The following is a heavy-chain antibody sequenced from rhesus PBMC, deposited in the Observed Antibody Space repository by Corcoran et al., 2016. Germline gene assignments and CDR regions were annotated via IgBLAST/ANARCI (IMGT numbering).Heavy chain of an antibody. V-gene: IGHV4S12*01. D-gene: IGHD3-16*01. CDR3: AREAVVGVDV. CDR1: GGSISSGYYY. J-gene: IGHJ5-2*02. Sequence: QVQLQESGPGVVKPPETLSRTCAVSGGSISSGYYYCRWIRQPPGKGLEWIGGIYSDSESTTYNPTLKSRVTISKDTSKNQFSLKLSSVTAADTAVYYCAREAVVGVDVWGRGVLVTVSS. CDR2: IYSDSEST.